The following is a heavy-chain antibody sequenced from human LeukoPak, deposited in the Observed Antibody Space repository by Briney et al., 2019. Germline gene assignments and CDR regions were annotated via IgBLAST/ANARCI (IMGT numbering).Heavy chain of an antibody. D-gene: IGHD3-10*02. J-gene: IGHJ6*04. V-gene: IGHV3-23*01. Sequence: PGGSLRLSCAASGFTFSSYGMSWVRQAPGKVLERVSAISGSGGSTYYADSVKCRFTISRDNAKNSLYLQMNSLRAEDTAVYYCAELGITMIGGVWGKGTTVTISS. CDR1: GFTFSSYG. CDR3: AELGITMIGGV. CDR2: ISGSGGST.